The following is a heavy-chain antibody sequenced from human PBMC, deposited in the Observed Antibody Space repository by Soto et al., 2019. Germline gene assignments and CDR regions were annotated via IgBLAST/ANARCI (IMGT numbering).Heavy chain of an antibody. J-gene: IGHJ6*02. CDR2: IDPSESDT. CDR1: GYSFTSYW. D-gene: IGHD6-19*01. CDR3: AAKIAVSSSDGMDV. Sequence: PGESLKISCKGSGYSFTSYWISWVRQKPGKGLEWMGRIDPSESDTKYSPSFQGHVTISADKSISTAYLQWSSLKASDTAMYYCAAKIAVSSSDGMDVWGQGTTVTVSS. V-gene: IGHV5-10-1*01.